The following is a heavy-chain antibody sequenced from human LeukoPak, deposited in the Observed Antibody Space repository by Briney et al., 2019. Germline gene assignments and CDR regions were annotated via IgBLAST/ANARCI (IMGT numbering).Heavy chain of an antibody. CDR1: GFTFSSYA. CDR3: AKDPYGYNSYYFDY. V-gene: IGHV3-23*01. CDR2: ISSSGGST. D-gene: IGHD5-24*01. J-gene: IGHJ4*02. Sequence: AGGSLRLSCAASGFTFSSYAMSWVRQAPGKGLEWVSAISSSGGSTYYAVSVKGRFTISRDNSKNTLYLQMNSLRVENTAVYYCAKDPYGYNSYYFDYWGQGTLGTVSS.